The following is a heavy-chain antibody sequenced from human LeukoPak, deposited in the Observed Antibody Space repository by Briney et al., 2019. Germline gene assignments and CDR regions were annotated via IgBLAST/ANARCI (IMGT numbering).Heavy chain of an antibody. CDR3: ARDLYPRRGNFDY. J-gene: IGHJ4*02. D-gene: IGHD2-2*01. Sequence: GGSLRLSCAASGFTFSTYAMSWVRQAPGKGLEWVSAIRGSGDSTNYADSADSVKGRFTIPRDDSKNMLYLQMNSLRAEDTAVYYCARDLYPRRGNFDYWGQGTLVIVSS. CDR2: IRGSGDSTNYA. CDR1: GFTFSTYA. V-gene: IGHV3-23*01.